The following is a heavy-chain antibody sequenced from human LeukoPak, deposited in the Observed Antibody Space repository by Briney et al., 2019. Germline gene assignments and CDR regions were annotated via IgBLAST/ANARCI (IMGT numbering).Heavy chain of an antibody. CDR3: ARRDIVVVPAAKAYYYYMDV. CDR1: RGTFSSYA. V-gene: IGHV1-69*01. Sequence: GASVQVSCKASRGTFSSYAISWVRQAPGQGLEWMGGIIPILGTANYAQKFQGRVTITADEFTSTAYMELSRLRSDDTAVYYCARRDIVVVPAAKAYYYYMDVWGKGTTVTISS. J-gene: IGHJ6*03. D-gene: IGHD2-2*01. CDR2: IIPILGTA.